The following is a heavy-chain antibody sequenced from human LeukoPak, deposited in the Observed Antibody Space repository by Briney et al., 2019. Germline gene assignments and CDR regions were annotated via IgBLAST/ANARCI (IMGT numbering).Heavy chain of an antibody. Sequence: SETLSLTCTVSGGSISSYYWSWIRQPPGKGLEWIGYIYYSGSTNYNPSLKSRVTMSVDTSKNQFSLKLSSVTAADTAVYYCARAVYGSGSPTLRFDYWGQGTLVTVSS. CDR2: IYYSGST. D-gene: IGHD3-10*01. J-gene: IGHJ4*02. CDR3: ARAVYGSGSPTLRFDY. V-gene: IGHV4-59*12. CDR1: GGSISSYY.